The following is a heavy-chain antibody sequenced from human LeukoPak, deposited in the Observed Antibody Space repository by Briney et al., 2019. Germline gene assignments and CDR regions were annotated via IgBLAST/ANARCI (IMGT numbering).Heavy chain of an antibody. J-gene: IGHJ4*02. V-gene: IGHV4-38-2*01. CDR1: GYSISSGYH. CDR3: ARTLYCIGATATCYSPELFDS. Sequence: SETLSLTCAVSGYSISSGYHWGWIRQSPGRGLEWIGSIFHSGNTYYNPSLKSRFTISVDTSMNQFSLKLTSLTAADTAVYYCARTLYCIGATATCYSPELFDSWGQGTLVTVSS. D-gene: IGHD2-15*01. CDR2: IFHSGNT.